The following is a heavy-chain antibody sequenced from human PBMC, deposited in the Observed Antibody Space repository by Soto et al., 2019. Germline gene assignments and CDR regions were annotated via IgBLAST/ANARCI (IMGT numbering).Heavy chain of an antibody. Sequence: QVQLVQSGAEVKKPGSSVKVSCKASGGTFSSYAISWVRQAPGQGLEWMGGIIPIFGTANYAKKFQGRVTITADESTSTAYMELSSLRSEDTAVYYCARDREAVAGDYYYYGMDVWGQGTTVTVSS. D-gene: IGHD6-19*01. CDR1: GGTFSSYA. V-gene: IGHV1-69*01. CDR3: ARDREAVAGDYYYYGMDV. J-gene: IGHJ6*02. CDR2: IIPIFGTA.